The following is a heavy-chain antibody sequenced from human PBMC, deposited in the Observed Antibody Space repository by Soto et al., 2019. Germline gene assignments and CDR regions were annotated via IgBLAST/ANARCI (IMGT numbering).Heavy chain of an antibody. CDR3: ARSKYIDY. V-gene: IGHV3-48*02. Sequence: GGSLRLSCVVSGFTFSSYNMNWVRQAPGKGLEWVTYISGSGSTIYYADSVKGRFTISRDNVKNSLYLQMNSLRDEDTAVYYCARSKYIDYWGQGTLVTVSS. CDR1: GFTFSSYN. CDR2: ISGSGSTI. J-gene: IGHJ4*02. D-gene: IGHD4-4*01.